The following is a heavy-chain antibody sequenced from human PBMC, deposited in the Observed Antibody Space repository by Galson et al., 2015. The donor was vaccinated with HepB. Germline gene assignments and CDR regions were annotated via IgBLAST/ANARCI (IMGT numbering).Heavy chain of an antibody. CDR2: ISSAGDIQ. Sequence: SLRLSCAASGFTFSIYTMHWVRQAPGKGLEWVATISSAGDIQYYADSVKGRFTISRDNSKNMLYLQMNSLRAEDTAVYYCTRDAMGRGSGSYSAFDYWGQGTLVTVSS. CDR3: TRDAMGRGSGSYSAFDY. J-gene: IGHJ4*02. D-gene: IGHD1-26*01. CDR1: GFTFSIYT. V-gene: IGHV3-30-3*01.